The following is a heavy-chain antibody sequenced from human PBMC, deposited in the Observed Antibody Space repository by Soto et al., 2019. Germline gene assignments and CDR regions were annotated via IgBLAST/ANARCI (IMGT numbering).Heavy chain of an antibody. D-gene: IGHD6-25*01. CDR2: IFNSGTT. J-gene: IGHJ6*02. V-gene: IGHV4-31*02. CDR1: GASTVSHYH. CDR3: AREVKQRLGYYYIGLDV. Sequence: QVQLQESGPGLVKPSQTLSLTCSVSGASTVSHYHWTWIRQPPGKGLEWMGYIFNSGTTFYNPSLTSRLSISMDTSGNHFSLELRSVTAADTAVYYCAREVKQRLGYYYIGLDVWGQGTTVTVSS.